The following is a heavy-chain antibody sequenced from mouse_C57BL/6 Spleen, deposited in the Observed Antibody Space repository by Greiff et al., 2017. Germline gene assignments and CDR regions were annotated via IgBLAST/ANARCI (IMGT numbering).Heavy chain of an antibody. Sequence: VQLQQSGAELVRPGASVKLSCKASGYTFTDYYINWVKQRPGQGLEWIARIYPGSGNTYYNEKFKGKATLTAEKSSSTAYMQLSSLTSEDSAVYFCARWYDYDLGYYFDYRGQGTTLTVSS. CDR3: ARWYDYDLGYYFDY. CDR1: GYTFTDYY. J-gene: IGHJ2*01. D-gene: IGHD2-4*01. CDR2: IYPGSGNT. V-gene: IGHV1-76*01.